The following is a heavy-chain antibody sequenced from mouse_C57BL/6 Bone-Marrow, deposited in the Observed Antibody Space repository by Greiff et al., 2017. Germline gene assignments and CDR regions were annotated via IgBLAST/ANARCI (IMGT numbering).Heavy chain of an antibody. J-gene: IGHJ4*01. CDR1: GYTFTSYW. Sequence: QLQQPGAELVKPGASVKLSCKASGYTFTSYWMHWVKQRPGQGLEWIGMIHPNSGSTNYNEKFKSKATLTVDKSSSTAYMQLSSLTSEDSAVYYCARRFLSYYYAMDYWGQGTSVTVSS. CDR2: IHPNSGST. V-gene: IGHV1-64*01. D-gene: IGHD6-1*01. CDR3: ARRFLSYYYAMDY.